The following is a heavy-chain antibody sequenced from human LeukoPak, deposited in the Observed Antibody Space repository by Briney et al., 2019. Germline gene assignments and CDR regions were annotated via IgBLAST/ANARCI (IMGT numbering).Heavy chain of an antibody. J-gene: IGHJ6*03. CDR2: INSDGSST. V-gene: IGHV3-74*01. CDR1: GFTFSSYW. Sequence: GGSLRLSCAASGFTFSSYWMHWVRQAPGKGLVWVSRINSDGSSTSYADSVKGRFTISRDNAKNTLYPQMNSLRAEDTAVYYCAREGGYRDYYYMDVWGKGTTVTVSS. CDR3: AREGGYRDYYYMDV. D-gene: IGHD6-25*01.